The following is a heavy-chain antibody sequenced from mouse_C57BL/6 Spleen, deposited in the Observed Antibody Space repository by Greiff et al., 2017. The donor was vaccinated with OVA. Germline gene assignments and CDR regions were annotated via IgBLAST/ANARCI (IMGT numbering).Heavy chain of an antibody. CDR1: GYSITSGYY. D-gene: IGHD4-1*01. V-gene: IGHV3-6*01. CDR3: ARANWVHAMDY. Sequence: VQLKESGPGLVKPSQSLSLTCSVTGYSITSGYYWNWIRQFPGNKLEWMGYISYDGSNNYNPSLKNRISITRDTSKNQFFLKLNSVTTEDTATYYCARANWVHAMDYWGQGTSVTVSS. CDR2: ISYDGSN. J-gene: IGHJ4*01.